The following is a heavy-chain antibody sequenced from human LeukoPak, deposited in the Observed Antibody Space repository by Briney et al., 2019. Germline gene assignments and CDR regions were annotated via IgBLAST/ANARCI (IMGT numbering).Heavy chain of an antibody. Sequence: GGTLRLSCAASGFTFSSYGMSWVRQAPGKGLEWVSAISGSGGSTYYADSVKGRFTISRDNSKNTLYLQMNSLRAADTAMYYCAKGFSGYDATLDYWGQGTLVTVSS. D-gene: IGHD5-12*01. CDR2: ISGSGGST. J-gene: IGHJ4*02. CDR3: AKGFSGYDATLDY. CDR1: GFTFSSYG. V-gene: IGHV3-23*01.